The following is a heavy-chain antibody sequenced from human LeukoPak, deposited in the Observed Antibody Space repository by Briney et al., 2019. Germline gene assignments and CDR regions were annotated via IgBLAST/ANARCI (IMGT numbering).Heavy chain of an antibody. D-gene: IGHD3-22*01. V-gene: IGHV4-34*01. CDR3: ARGRQDVTMIVVIMTAVSYYLDV. CDR1: GGSFSGYY. Sequence: SETLSLTCAVYGGSFSGYYWTWIRQTPEKGLEWIGEMNPSGSTNYNPSLKSRVTISVDTSKNQFSLELSSVTAADTAVYYCARGRQDVTMIVVIMTAVSYYLDVWGKGTTVTVS. CDR2: MNPSGST. J-gene: IGHJ6*03.